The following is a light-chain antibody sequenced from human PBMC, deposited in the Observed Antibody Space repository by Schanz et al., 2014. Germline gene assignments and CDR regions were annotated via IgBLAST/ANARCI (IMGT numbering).Light chain of an antibody. CDR2: NAS. J-gene: IGKJ2*01. Sequence: EIVLTQSPATLSLSPGERATFSCRASQSVSSFLAWYQQKPGQAPRLLISNASNRATGVPARFSGSGSGTDFTLTISSLEPEDCAVFYCQQYHTSPYTFGQGTKLEIK. V-gene: IGKV3-11*01. CDR3: QQYHTSPYT. CDR1: QSVSSF.